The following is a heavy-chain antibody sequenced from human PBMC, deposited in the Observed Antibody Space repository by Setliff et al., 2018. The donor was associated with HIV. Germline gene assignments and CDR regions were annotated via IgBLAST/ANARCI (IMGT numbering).Heavy chain of an antibody. CDR2: ISYDGNIK. D-gene: IGHD3-22*01. J-gene: IGHJ3*02. V-gene: IGHV3-30*04. Sequence: PGGSLRLSCAASGFTFSTSTMNWVRQAPGKGLEWVAVISYDGNIKYYGDSVKGRFTISRDNSKNTLYVQMSSLRAEDTAVYYCARDPTYYFDSSGYARIDAFDIWGQGTMVTVSS. CDR3: ARDPTYYFDSSGYARIDAFDI. CDR1: GFTFSTST.